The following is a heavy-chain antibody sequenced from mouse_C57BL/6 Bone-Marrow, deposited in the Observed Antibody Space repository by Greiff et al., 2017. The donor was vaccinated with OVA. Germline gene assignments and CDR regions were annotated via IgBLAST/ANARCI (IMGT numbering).Heavy chain of an antibody. CDR1: GFTFSDYY. V-gene: IGHV5-16*01. CDR2: INYDGSST. Sequence: EVKVVESEGGLVQPGSSMKLSCTASGFTFSDYYMAWVRQVPEKGLEWVANINYDGSSTYYLDSLKSRFIISRDNAKNILYLQMSSLKSEDTATYYCARGIYYGNSYAMDYWGQGTSVTVSS. J-gene: IGHJ4*01. CDR3: ARGIYYGNSYAMDY. D-gene: IGHD2-1*01.